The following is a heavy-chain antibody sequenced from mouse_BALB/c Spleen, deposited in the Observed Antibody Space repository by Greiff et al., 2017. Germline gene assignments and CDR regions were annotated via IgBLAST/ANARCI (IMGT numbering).Heavy chain of an antibody. CDR2: IRSKSNNYAT. Sequence: EVKLVESGGGLVQPKGSLKLSCAASGFTFNTYAMNWVRQAPGKGLDWVARIRSKSNNYATYYADSVKDRFTISRDDSQSMLYLQMNNLKTEDTAMYYCVRHYYGFAYWGQGTLVTVSA. CDR1: GFTFNTYA. CDR3: VRHYYGFAY. D-gene: IGHD1-2*01. V-gene: IGHV10-1*02. J-gene: IGHJ3*01.